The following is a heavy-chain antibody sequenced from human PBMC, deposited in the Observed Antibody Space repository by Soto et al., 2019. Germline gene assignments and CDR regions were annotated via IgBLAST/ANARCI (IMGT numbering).Heavy chain of an antibody. Sequence: QVQLQESGPGLVKPSQTLSLTCTVSGGSISSGGYYWSWIRQHPGKGLGWIGYIYYSGSTYYNPSLESRVTTTGDTSKNQYSLKLSSVTAADTAVYYCAETGNTGYWFDPWGQGTLVTVSS. CDR3: AETGNTGYWFDP. J-gene: IGHJ5*02. D-gene: IGHD1-7*01. CDR1: GGSISSGGYY. V-gene: IGHV4-31*03. CDR2: IYYSGST.